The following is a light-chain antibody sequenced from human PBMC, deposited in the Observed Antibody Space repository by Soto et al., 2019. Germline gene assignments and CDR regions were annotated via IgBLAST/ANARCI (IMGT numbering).Light chain of an antibody. CDR2: AAS. Sequence: DIQVTQSPSSLSASVGDTITIACRASQSISTYLNWYQQEPGKAPILLIYAASTLQKGVPSRFSGSGSGTDFTLTINSLQPEDFAIYYCQQSYSALYTFGQGTKVDIK. CDR1: QSISTY. J-gene: IGKJ2*01. CDR3: QQSYSALYT. V-gene: IGKV1-39*01.